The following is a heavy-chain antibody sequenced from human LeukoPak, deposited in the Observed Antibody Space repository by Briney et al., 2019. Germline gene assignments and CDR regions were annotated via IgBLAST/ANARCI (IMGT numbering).Heavy chain of an antibody. CDR2: IYSDNA. Sequence: GGSLRLSCTVSGFTVSSNSMSWVRQAPGKGLEWVSFIYSDNAHYSDSVKGRFTISRDNSKNTLYLQMNSLRAEDTAVYYCTTDLVVITYYFDYWGQGTLVTVSS. D-gene: IGHD2-8*02. V-gene: IGHV3-53*01. J-gene: IGHJ4*02. CDR3: TTDLVVITYYFDY. CDR1: GFTVSSNS.